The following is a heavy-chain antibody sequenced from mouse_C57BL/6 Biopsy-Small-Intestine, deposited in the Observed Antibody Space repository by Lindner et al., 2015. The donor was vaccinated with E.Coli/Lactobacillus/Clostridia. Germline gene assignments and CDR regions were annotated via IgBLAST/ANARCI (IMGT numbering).Heavy chain of an antibody. V-gene: IGHV1-54*01. CDR1: GYAFTNYL. J-gene: IGHJ1*03. Sequence: VQLQESGAELVRPGTSVKVSCKASGYAFTNYLIEWVKQRPGQGLEWIGVIFPGSGGTNYNEKFKGKAILTADKSSSTAYMQLSSLTSEDSAVYFCARNRDRYFDVWGTGTTVTVSS. CDR3: ARNRDRYFDV. CDR2: IFPGSGGT. D-gene: IGHD3-3*01.